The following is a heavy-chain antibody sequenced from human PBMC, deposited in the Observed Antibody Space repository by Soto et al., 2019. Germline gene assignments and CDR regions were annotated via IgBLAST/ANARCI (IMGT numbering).Heavy chain of an antibody. CDR2: ISAYNGNT. V-gene: IGHV1-18*01. Sequence: ASVKVSCKASGYTFTSYGISWVRQAPGQGLEWMGWISAYNGNTNYAQKLQGRVTMTTDTSTSTAYMELSSLRSEDTAVYYCAGPPELTRIYYYYGMDVWSQGTTVTVSS. D-gene: IGHD1-7*01. J-gene: IGHJ6*02. CDR3: AGPPELTRIYYYYGMDV. CDR1: GYTFTSYG.